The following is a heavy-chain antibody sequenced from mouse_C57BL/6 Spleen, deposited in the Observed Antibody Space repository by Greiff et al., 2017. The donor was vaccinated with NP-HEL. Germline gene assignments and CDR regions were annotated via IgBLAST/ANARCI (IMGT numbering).Heavy chain of an antibody. V-gene: IGHV1-42*01. J-gene: IGHJ3*01. CDR1: GYSFTGYY. CDR2: INPSTGGT. CDR3: AKGYYDYGFAY. D-gene: IGHD1-2*01. Sequence: VQLQQSGPELVKPGASVKISCKASGYSFTGYYMNWVKQSPEKSLEWIGEINPSTGGTTYNQKFKAKATLTVDKSSSTAYMQLKSLTSEDSAVYYCAKGYYDYGFAYWGQGTPVTVSA.